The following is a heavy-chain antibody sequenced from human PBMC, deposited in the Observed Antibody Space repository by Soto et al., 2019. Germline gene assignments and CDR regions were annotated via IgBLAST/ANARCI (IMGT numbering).Heavy chain of an antibody. CDR1: GGSLSRYY. J-gene: IGHJ5*01. CDR2: INHSGST. Sequence: SGTLSLTCAVHGGSLSRYYWSWVRQPPGKGLEWIGEINHSGSTNYNPSLKSRVTISVDTSKNQFYLKLSTVTPADTAVYYCARGPTSSCGSECYQGWFDFSGQATLVTVSS. D-gene: IGHD2-21*01. V-gene: IGHV4-34*01. CDR3: ARGPTSSCGSECYQGWFDF.